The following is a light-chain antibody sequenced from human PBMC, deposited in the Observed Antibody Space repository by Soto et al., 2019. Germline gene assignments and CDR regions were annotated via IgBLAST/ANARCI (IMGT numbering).Light chain of an antibody. Sequence: QSALTQPTSASGSPGQSVTISCTGTSSDVGGYNFVSWYQQHPGKAPKLMIFEVNKRPSGVPDRFSGSKSGNTASLTVSGLQAEDEADYYCSSYAGTNVVFGGGTKLTVL. CDR1: SSDVGGYNF. J-gene: IGLJ2*01. V-gene: IGLV2-8*01. CDR3: SSYAGTNVV. CDR2: EVN.